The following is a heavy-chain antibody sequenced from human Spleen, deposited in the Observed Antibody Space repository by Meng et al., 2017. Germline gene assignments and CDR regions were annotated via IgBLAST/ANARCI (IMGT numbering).Heavy chain of an antibody. V-gene: IGHV4-4*02. CDR3: AREDYGGSLGYFDY. CDR2: VYHSGDT. D-gene: IGHD4-23*01. Sequence: QVQLQESGPGLVKPSGTLSLTCAVSGGSISNDNWWSWVRQPPGKGLEWIGEVYHSGDTNYNPSLRSRVTISVDTSKNQFSLKVNSVTAADTAVYYCAREDYGGSLGYFDYWGQGILVTVSS. J-gene: IGHJ4*02. CDR1: GGSISNDNW.